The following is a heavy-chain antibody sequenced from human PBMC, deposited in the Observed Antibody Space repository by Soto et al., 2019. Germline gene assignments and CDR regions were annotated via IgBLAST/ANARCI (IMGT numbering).Heavy chain of an antibody. CDR3: ARERGYGDYDSGY. CDR2: INAYNGNT. Sequence: ASVKVSCKASGYTFTGYYMHWVRQAPGQGLEWMGWINAYNGNTNYAQKLQGRVTMTTDTSTSTAYMELRSLRSDDTAVYYCARERGYGDYDSGYWGQGTLVTVSS. CDR1: GYTFTGYY. J-gene: IGHJ4*02. D-gene: IGHD4-17*01. V-gene: IGHV1-18*04.